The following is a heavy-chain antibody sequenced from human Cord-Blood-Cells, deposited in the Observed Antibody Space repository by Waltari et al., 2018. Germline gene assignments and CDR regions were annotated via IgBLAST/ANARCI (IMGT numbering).Heavy chain of an antibody. J-gene: IGHJ4*02. V-gene: IGHV1-2*02. Sequence: QVQLVQSGAEVKKPGASVKVSCKASGYTFTGYYMHWVRRAPGQGLEGMGWINPNSGRTNYAQKFQGRVTMTRDTSISTAYMELSRLRSDDTAVYCCARGWGGTPFDYWGQGTLVTVSS. CDR1: GYTFTGYY. CDR2: INPNSGRT. CDR3: ARGWGGTPFDY. D-gene: IGHD7-27*01.